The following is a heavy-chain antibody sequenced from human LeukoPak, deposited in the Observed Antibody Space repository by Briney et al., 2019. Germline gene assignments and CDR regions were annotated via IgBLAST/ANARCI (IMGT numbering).Heavy chain of an antibody. CDR2: ISSSSSYI. CDR1: GFTFSSYG. Sequence: GGSLRLSCAASGFTFSSYGMHWVRQAPGKGLEWVSSISSSSSYIYYADSVKGRFTISRDNAKNSLYLQMNSLRAEDTAVYYCARERLGSDAIFDYWGQGTLVTVSS. CDR3: ARERLGSDAIFDY. J-gene: IGHJ4*02. V-gene: IGHV3-21*03. D-gene: IGHD6-19*01.